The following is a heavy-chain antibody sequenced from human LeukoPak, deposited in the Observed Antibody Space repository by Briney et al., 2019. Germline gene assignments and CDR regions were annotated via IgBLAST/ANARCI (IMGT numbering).Heavy chain of an antibody. CDR1: GSTFSSYW. Sequence: GGSLRLSCAASGSTFSSYWMSWVRQAPGKGLEWVANIKQDGSEKYYVDSVKGRFTISRDNAKNSLYLQMNSLRAEDTAVYYCARVSVAAAGFYWGQGTLVTVSS. CDR2: IKQDGSEK. V-gene: IGHV3-7*01. CDR3: ARVSVAAAGFY. J-gene: IGHJ4*02. D-gene: IGHD6-13*01.